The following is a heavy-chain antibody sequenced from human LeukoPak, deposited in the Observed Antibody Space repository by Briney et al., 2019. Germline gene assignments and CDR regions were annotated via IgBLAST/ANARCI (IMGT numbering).Heavy chain of an antibody. J-gene: IGHJ4*02. CDR3: ASARVGTMIRGLYYFDY. V-gene: IGHV3-21*01. CDR1: GFTFSSYS. Sequence: AGGSLRLSCTASGFTFSSYSLNWVRQAPGKGLEWVSSISSDSSYIYYADAVHDRFTVSRDNAKYSLYLQMNSLRAEDTAVYYCASARVGTMIRGLYYFDYWGQGTLVTVSS. D-gene: IGHD3-10*01. CDR2: ISSDSSYI.